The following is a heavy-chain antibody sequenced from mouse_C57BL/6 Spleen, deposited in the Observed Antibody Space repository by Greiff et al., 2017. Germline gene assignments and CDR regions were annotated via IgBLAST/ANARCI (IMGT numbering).Heavy chain of an antibody. D-gene: IGHD2-4*01. V-gene: IGHV1-84*01. Sequence: QVHVKQSGPELVKPGASVKISCKASGYTFTDYYINWVKQRPGQGLEWIGWIYPGSGNTKYNEKFKGKATLTVDTSSSTAYMQLSSLTSEDSAVYFCARTYYDYDVAWFAYWGQGTLVTVSA. CDR1: GYTFTDYY. CDR2: IYPGSGNT. J-gene: IGHJ3*01. CDR3: ARTYYDYDVAWFAY.